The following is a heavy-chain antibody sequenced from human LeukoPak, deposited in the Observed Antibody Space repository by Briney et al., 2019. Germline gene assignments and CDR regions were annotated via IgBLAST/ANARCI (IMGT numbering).Heavy chain of an antibody. CDR2: IYSGGST. V-gene: IGHV3-53*01. Sequence: GSLRLSCAASGFTVSSNYMSWVCQAPGKGLEWVSVIYSGGSTYYADSVKGRFTISRDNSKNTLYLQMNSLRAEDTAVYYCARAQPNTTPTSFDIWGQGTMVTVSS. CDR3: ARAQPNTTPTSFDI. J-gene: IGHJ3*02. D-gene: IGHD1-1*01. CDR1: GFTVSSNY.